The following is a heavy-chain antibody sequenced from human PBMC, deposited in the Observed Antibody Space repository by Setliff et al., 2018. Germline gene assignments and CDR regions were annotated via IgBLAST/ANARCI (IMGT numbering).Heavy chain of an antibody. CDR2: ISYDGSNK. D-gene: IGHD5-12*01. V-gene: IGHV3-30*18. Sequence: GGSLRLSCAASGFTFSSYGMHWVRQAPGKGLEWVAVISYDGSNKYYADTVKGRFTISRDNSKNTLYLQMNSLRAEDTAVYYCAKGGRGYSGWRPRHYYYMDVWGKGTTVTVSS. CDR1: GFTFSSYG. J-gene: IGHJ6*03. CDR3: AKGGRGYSGWRPRHYYYMDV.